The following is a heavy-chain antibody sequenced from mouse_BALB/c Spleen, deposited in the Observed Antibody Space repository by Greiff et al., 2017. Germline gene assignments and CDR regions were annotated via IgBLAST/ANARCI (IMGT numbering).Heavy chain of an antibody. CDR1: GFTFTDYY. J-gene: IGHJ2*01. CDR2: IRNKANGYTT. D-gene: IGHD1-1*01. Sequence: EVKLMESGGGLVQPGGSLRLSCATSGFTFTDYYMSWVRQPPGKALEWLGFIRNKANGYTTEYSASVKGRFTISRDNSQSILYLQMNTLRAEDSATYYCARDNTTVVASYYFDYWGQGTTLTVSS. CDR3: ARDNTTVVASYYFDY. V-gene: IGHV7-3*02.